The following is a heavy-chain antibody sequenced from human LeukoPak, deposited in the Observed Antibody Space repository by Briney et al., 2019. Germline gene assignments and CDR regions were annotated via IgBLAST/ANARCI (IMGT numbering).Heavy chain of an antibody. D-gene: IGHD3-16*01. CDR3: ARDPGESAFDI. CDR2: ISQSGSFI. J-gene: IGHJ3*02. CDR1: GFTFNSYS. V-gene: IGHV3-21*01. Sequence: GGSLRLSCAASGFTFNSYSMNWVRQAPGKGLEWVSSISQSGSFIYYADSVKGRFTISRDNAKKSLYLQMNSLRAEDTAVYYCARDPGESAFDIWGQGTMVTVSS.